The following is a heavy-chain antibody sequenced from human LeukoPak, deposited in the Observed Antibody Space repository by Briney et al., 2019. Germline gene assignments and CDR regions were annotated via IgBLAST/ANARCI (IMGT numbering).Heavy chain of an antibody. CDR3: ASLYCTRTSCYFLDP. D-gene: IGHD2-2*01. Sequence: SETLSLTCSVSGGSVRSTSYYWSWIRQSPGKGLEWIGYIYNTGRTNYNASLNSRVTISLDTSKNQFSLKLSSLTAADTAMYYCASLYCTRTSCYFLDPWSQGTLVIVSS. J-gene: IGHJ5*02. CDR1: GGSVRSTSYY. V-gene: IGHV4-61*01. CDR2: IYNTGRT.